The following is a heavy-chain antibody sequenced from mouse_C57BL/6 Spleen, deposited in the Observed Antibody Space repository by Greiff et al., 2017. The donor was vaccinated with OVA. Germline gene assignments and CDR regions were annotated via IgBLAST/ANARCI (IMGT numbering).Heavy chain of an antibody. CDR2: ISSGSSTI. CDR3: ARPVNTKVPVFDY. CDR1: GFTFSDYG. Sequence: EVKLMESGGGLVKPGGSLKLSCAASGFTFSDYGMHWVRQAPEKGLEWVAYISSGSSTIYYADTVKGRFTISRDNAKNTRILQMTSMRTEDTAMYYCARPVNTKVPVFDYWGQGTTLTVSS. V-gene: IGHV5-17*01. J-gene: IGHJ2*01. D-gene: IGHD1-1*01.